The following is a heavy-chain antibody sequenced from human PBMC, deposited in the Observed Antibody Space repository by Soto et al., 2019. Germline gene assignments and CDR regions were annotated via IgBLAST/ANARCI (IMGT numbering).Heavy chain of an antibody. V-gene: IGHV3-7*01. CDR3: VCGGNFFIY. Sequence: EVQLVESGGGLVQPGGSLRLSCAASGFTFSTYWMTWVRQPPGKGLELVANMDQDGSETYYVDSVRGRFTVSRDNAKNSLYLQMNSLRVEDTAVYYCVCGGNFFIYWGQGTLVTVSP. D-gene: IGHD3-16*01. CDR1: GFTFSTYW. J-gene: IGHJ4*02. CDR2: MDQDGSET.